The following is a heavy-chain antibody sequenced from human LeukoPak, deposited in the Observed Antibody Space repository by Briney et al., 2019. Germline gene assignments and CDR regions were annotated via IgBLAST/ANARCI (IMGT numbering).Heavy chain of an antibody. CDR1: GFTFSTYG. CDR3: AKEAGRYGQQESDC. CDR2: ISGSGGST. J-gene: IGHJ4*02. D-gene: IGHD3-16*01. V-gene: IGHV3-23*01. Sequence: GGSLRLSCAASGFTFSTYGMSWVRQAPGKGLEWVSAISGSGGSTYYADSVKGRFTISRDNSKNTLYLQMNSLRAEDTAVIHFAKEAGRYGQQESDCWGQGTLVTVS.